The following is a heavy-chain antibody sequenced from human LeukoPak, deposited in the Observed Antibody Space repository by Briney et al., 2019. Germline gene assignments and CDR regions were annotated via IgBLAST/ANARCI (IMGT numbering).Heavy chain of an antibody. J-gene: IGHJ4*02. D-gene: IGHD3-9*01. CDR3: AKEGFYYDILTGYLDY. CDR2: ISGSGGST. V-gene: IGHV3-23*01. CDR1: GFTFSSYA. Sequence: PGGSLRLSCAASGFTFSSYAMSWVRRAPGKGLEWVSAISGSGGSTYYADSVKGRFTISRDNSKNTLYLQMNSLRAEDTAVYCCAKEGFYYDILTGYLDYRGQGTLVTVSS.